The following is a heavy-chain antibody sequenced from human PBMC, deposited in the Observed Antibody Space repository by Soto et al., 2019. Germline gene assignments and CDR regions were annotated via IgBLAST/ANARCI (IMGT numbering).Heavy chain of an antibody. CDR2: INISNGNT. J-gene: IGHJ4*02. D-gene: IGHD1-26*01. CDR1: GYTFKSYQ. V-gene: IGHV1-3*04. CDR3: ARDSPEWGAAPVY. Sequence: ASVKVSCKASGYTFKSYQIYWVRQAPGQRLECMGWINISNGNTEYAQKLQGRVTMTTTTSTSTAYMELRSLTADDTAVSYCARDSPEWGAAPVYWGQGTLVTVSS.